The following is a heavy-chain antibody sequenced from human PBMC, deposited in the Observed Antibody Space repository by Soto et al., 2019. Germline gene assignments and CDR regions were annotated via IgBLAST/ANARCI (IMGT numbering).Heavy chain of an antibody. Sequence: GGSLRLSCAASGFTFSSYAMTWVRQAPGKGLEWVSGISASGNNTFYADSVKGRFTISRDNSKNTLYLQMNSLRAEDTAVYYCGKDDYYINYYYYYMDVWGKGTTVTVSS. CDR2: ISASGNNT. J-gene: IGHJ6*03. CDR1: GFTFSSYA. CDR3: GKDDYYINYYYYYMDV. V-gene: IGHV3-23*01. D-gene: IGHD2-21*02.